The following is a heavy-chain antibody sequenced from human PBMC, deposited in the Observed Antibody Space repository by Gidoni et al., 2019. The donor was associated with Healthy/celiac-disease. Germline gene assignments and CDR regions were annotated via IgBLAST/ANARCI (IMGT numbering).Heavy chain of an antibody. D-gene: IGHD3-3*01. CDR1: GFTCRRYS. V-gene: IGHV3-48*02. Sequence: EVQMVEDGGGVVQPGGSLRLYCAAQGFTCRRYSMNWGRQAPGEGLEGVSYISSSISTIYYAYSLKGRFTISRDNAKTSLYLQMNSLRDEDTAVYYCARRSPFFGVPNAFDIWGQGTMVTVSS. CDR2: ISSSISTI. J-gene: IGHJ3*02. CDR3: ARRSPFFGVPNAFDI.